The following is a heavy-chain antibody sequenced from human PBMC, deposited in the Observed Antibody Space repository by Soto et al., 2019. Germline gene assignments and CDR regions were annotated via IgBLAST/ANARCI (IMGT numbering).Heavy chain of an antibody. V-gene: IGHV4-31*03. CDR2: IYNSGST. Sequence: QVQLQESGPGLVKPSQTLSLTCTVSGGSISSGGYYWSWIRQHPGKGLEWIGYIYNSGSTYYNPSLKCRVTISVDPSKNQFSRKLSSVTAADTAVYYCARAPVWTHANKAPDKYYFDYWGQGTLVTVSS. CDR1: GGSISSGGYY. D-gene: IGHD3-16*01. CDR3: ARAPVWTHANKAPDKYYFDY. J-gene: IGHJ4*02.